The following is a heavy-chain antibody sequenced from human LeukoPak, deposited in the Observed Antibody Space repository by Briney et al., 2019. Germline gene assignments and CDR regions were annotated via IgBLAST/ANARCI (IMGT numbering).Heavy chain of an antibody. Sequence: ASVKVSCKASGYTFTGYYMHWVRQAPGQGLEWMGWINPNSGGTNYAQKFQGRVTMTRDTSISTAYMELSRLRSDDTAVYYCARTYTAIVNPNFWGQGTPVTVSS. J-gene: IGHJ4*02. V-gene: IGHV1-2*02. CDR2: INPNSGGT. D-gene: IGHD5-18*01. CDR1: GYTFTGYY. CDR3: ARTYTAIVNPNF.